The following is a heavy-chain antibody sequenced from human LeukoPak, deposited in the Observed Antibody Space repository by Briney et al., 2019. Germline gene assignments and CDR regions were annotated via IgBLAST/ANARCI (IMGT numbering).Heavy chain of an antibody. J-gene: IGHJ6*02. CDR3: ARQSSMVRGVYGGMDV. V-gene: IGHV5-51*01. CDR1: GYSFTSYW. CDR2: IYPGDSDT. D-gene: IGHD3-10*01. Sequence: GESLKISCKGSGYSFTSYWIGWVRQMPGKGLEWMGIIYPGDSDTRYSPSFQGQVTISADKSISTAYLQWSSLKASDTAMYYCARQSSMVRGVYGGMDVWGQGTTVTVSS.